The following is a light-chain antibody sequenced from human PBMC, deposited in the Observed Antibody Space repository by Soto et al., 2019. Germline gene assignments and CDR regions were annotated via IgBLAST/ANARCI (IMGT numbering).Light chain of an antibody. Sequence: EIVMTQSPVALSVSPGERATLSCRASQAIRSDLAWYQQKPGQAPRLLISDVSTRATGIPARFNGSGSGTEFILIISSLQSEDFAVYYCQHYNNWPPWTFGQGTKVDIK. V-gene: IGKV3-15*01. CDR1: QAIRSD. CDR3: QHYNNWPPWT. J-gene: IGKJ1*01. CDR2: DVS.